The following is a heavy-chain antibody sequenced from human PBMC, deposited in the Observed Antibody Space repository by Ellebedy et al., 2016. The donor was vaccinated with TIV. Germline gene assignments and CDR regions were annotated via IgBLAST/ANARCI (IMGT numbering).Heavy chain of an antibody. CDR1: GFSFRSYW. CDR3: ARRGSYGDYAVQVNSWFDR. D-gene: IGHD3-16*01. J-gene: IGHJ5*02. Sequence: PGGSLRLSCVASGFSFRSYWMSWVRQAPGKGPEWVANIYQDGSTQYYVDSVKGRFTISRDNAKNSLFLQMNSLRVEDTAVYYCARRGSYGDYAVQVNSWFDRWGRGTLVSVSS. V-gene: IGHV3-7*01. CDR2: IYQDGSTQ.